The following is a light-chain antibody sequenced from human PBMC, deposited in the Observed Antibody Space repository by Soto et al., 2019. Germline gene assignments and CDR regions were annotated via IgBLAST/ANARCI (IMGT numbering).Light chain of an antibody. CDR1: SSDVGGYNH. CDR3: CSYAGSYTFV. CDR2: GVS. Sequence: QSVLTQPRSVSGSPGQSVTISCTGTSSDVGGYNHVSWYQQHPGKVPKLIIYGVSKRPSGVPDRFSGSKSGNTASLTISGLQAEDEADYYCCSYAGSYTFVFGIGTKVTVL. J-gene: IGLJ1*01. V-gene: IGLV2-11*01.